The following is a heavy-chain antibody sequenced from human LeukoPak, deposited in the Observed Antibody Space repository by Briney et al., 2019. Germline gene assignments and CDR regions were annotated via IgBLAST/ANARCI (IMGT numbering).Heavy chain of an antibody. Sequence: SETLSLTCAVYGGSFSGYYWSWIRQPPGKGLEWIGEINHSGSTNYNPSLKSRVTISVDTSKNQFSLKLSSVTAADTAVYYCARFKRYCSGGSCYYYYYYYVDVWGKGTTVTVSS. D-gene: IGHD2-15*01. CDR2: INHSGST. V-gene: IGHV4-34*01. J-gene: IGHJ6*03. CDR1: GGSFSGYY. CDR3: ARFKRYCSGGSCYYYYYYYVDV.